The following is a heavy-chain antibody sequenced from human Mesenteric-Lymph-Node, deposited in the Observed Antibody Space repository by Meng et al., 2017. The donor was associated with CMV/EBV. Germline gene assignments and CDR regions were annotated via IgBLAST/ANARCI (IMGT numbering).Heavy chain of an antibody. CDR2: IYRGGNT. CDR1: GFTFSSYS. Sequence: GGSLRLSCAASGFTFSSYSMNWVRQAPGKGLEWVSVIYRGGNTDYADSVKGRFTISRDNSKNTLYLQMNSLRAEDTAMYYCASLSLDDYWGQGTRVTVSS. J-gene: IGHJ4*02. CDR3: ASLSLDDY. V-gene: IGHV3-53*01. D-gene: IGHD5/OR15-5a*01.